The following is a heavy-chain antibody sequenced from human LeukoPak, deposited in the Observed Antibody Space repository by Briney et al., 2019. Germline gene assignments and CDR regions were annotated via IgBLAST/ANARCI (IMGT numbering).Heavy chain of an antibody. Sequence: ASVKVSCKASAYTFTSYGISWVRQAPGQGLEWMGWISAYNGNTNYAQKLQGRVTMTTDTSTSTAYMELRSLRSDDTAVYYCARVSRIAAAGYFDYWGQGTLVTVSS. D-gene: IGHD6-13*01. J-gene: IGHJ4*02. V-gene: IGHV1-18*01. CDR2: ISAYNGNT. CDR1: AYTFTSYG. CDR3: ARVSRIAAAGYFDY.